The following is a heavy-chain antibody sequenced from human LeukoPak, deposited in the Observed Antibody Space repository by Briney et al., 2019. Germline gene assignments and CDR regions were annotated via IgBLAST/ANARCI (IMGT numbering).Heavy chain of an antibody. V-gene: IGHV4-4*07. D-gene: IGHD6-19*01. Sequence: SETLSLTCTVSGGSISSYYWSWTRQPAGKGLEWIGRIYTSGSTNYNPSLKSRLTMSVDTSKNQFSLKLSSVTAADTAVYYCASSPLSVAGDTFDYWGQGSLVTVSS. CDR2: IYTSGST. CDR3: ASSPLSVAGDTFDY. J-gene: IGHJ4*02. CDR1: GGSISSYY.